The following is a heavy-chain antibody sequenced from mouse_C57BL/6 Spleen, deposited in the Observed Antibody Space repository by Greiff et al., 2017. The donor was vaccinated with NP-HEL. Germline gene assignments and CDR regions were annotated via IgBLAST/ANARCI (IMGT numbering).Heavy chain of an antibody. CDR1: GYSITSGYD. CDR2: ISYSGST. CDR3: ARSAIYYDYDVWYFDV. Sequence: EVKLMESGPGMVKPSQSLSLTCTVTGYSITSGYDWHWIRHFPGNKLEWMGYISYSGSTNYNPSLKSRISITHDTSKNHFFLKLNSVTTEDTATYYCARSAIYYDYDVWYFDVWGTGTTVTVSS. J-gene: IGHJ1*03. D-gene: IGHD2-4*01. V-gene: IGHV3-1*01.